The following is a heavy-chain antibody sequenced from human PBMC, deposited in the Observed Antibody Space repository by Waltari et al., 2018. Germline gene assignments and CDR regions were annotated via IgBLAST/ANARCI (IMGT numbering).Heavy chain of an antibody. CDR2: MKPNSGNR. V-gene: IGHV1-8*01. D-gene: IGHD6-6*01. J-gene: IGHJ1*01. CDR1: GYTFTSYD. Sequence: QVQLVQSGAEVKKPGASVKVSCKASGYTFTSYDINWVRQATGQGLEWMGGMKPNSGNRGYAQKCQGKVTMTRNTSIRTAYMELGSLRAEDTAVNYCARGRTARGVMQHWGQGTLVTVSS. CDR3: ARGRTARGVMQH.